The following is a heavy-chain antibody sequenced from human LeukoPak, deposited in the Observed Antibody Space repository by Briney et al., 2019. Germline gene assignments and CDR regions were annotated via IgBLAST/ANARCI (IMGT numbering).Heavy chain of an antibody. D-gene: IGHD3-22*01. Sequence: PGGSLRLSCAASGFTVSSNYMSWVRQAPGKGLEWVSIIYSGGSTYYADSVRGRFTISRDSSKNTVCLQMNSLRAEDTAVYYCEGTYYYDSGDDYWGQGTLVTVSS. CDR1: GFTVSSNY. J-gene: IGHJ4*02. CDR2: IYSGGST. V-gene: IGHV3-53*01. CDR3: EGTYYYDSGDDY.